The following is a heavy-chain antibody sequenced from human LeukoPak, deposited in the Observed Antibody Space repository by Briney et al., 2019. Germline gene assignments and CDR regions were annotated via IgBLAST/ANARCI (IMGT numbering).Heavy chain of an antibody. V-gene: IGHV1-69*05. CDR3: AREGLGELTLDY. D-gene: IGHD3-16*01. CDR2: IIPIFGTA. Sequence: SVKVSCKASGGTFSSYAISWVRQAPGQGLEWMGGIIPIFGTANYAQKFQGRVTMTTDTSTNTAYLELRSLRSDDTAVYYCAREGLGELTLDYWGQGTLVTVSS. J-gene: IGHJ4*02. CDR1: GGTFSSYA.